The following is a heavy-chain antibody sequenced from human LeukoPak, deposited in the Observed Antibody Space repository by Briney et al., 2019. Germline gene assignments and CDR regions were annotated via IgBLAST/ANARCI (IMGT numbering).Heavy chain of an antibody. J-gene: IGHJ4*02. Sequence: GGSLRLSCAASGFTFSSYDMHWVRQAPGKGLEWVAFIRYDGSNKYYADSVKGRFTISRDNSKNTLYLQMNSLRAEDTAVYYCAKERLGYCSGGSCSSFDYWGQGTLVTVSS. CDR3: AKERLGYCSGGSCSSFDY. CDR2: IRYDGSNK. CDR1: GFTFSSYD. V-gene: IGHV3-30*02. D-gene: IGHD2-15*01.